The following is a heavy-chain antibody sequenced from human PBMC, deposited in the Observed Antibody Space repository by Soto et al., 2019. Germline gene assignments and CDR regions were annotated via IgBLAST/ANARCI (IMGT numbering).Heavy chain of an antibody. CDR1: GYTFTSYY. CDR2: INPSGGST. D-gene: IGHD3-22*01. J-gene: IGHJ4*02. CDR3: ARETTYYYDSSGQHDY. V-gene: IGHV1-46*01. Sequence: GASVKVSCKASGYTFTSYYMPWGRQAPGQGLEWMGIINPSGGSTSYAQKFQGRVTMTRDTSTSTVYMELSSLRSEDTAVYYCARETTYYYDSSGQHDYWGQGTLVTVSS.